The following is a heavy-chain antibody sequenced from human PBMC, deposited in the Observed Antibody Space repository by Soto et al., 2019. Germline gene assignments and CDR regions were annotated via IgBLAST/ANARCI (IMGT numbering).Heavy chain of an antibody. CDR3: AKGGSSGYVDY. V-gene: IGHV3-30*18. Sequence: QVQLVESRGGVVQPGRSLRLSCAASGFTVSSYGMHWVRQAPGKGLEWVAVISYDGSNKYYADSVKGRFTISRDNSKNTLYLQMNSLRAEDTAVYYCAKGGSSGYVDYWGQGTLVTVSS. D-gene: IGHD3-22*01. CDR1: GFTVSSYG. J-gene: IGHJ4*02. CDR2: ISYDGSNK.